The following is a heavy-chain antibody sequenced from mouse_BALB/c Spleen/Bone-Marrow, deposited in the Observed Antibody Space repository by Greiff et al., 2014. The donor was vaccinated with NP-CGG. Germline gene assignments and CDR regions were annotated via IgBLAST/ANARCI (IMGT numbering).Heavy chain of an antibody. CDR3: ARNHRGYYFDY. CDR2: IWSGGST. Sequence: QVQLKEPGPGLVQPSQSLSITCTVSGFSLTTYGVHWVRQSPGKGLEWLGVIWSGGSTDYNAAFISRLSISKDNSRSQVFFKMNSLQANDTAIYYCARNHRGYYFDYWGQGTTLTVSS. J-gene: IGHJ2*01. CDR1: GFSLTTYG. V-gene: IGHV2-2*02. D-gene: IGHD3-1*01.